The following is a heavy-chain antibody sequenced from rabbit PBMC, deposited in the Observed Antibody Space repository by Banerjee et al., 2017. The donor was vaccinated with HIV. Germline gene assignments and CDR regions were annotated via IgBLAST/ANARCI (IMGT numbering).Heavy chain of an antibody. J-gene: IGHJ4*01. CDR3: ARGYWVGGGYATYFDL. V-gene: IGHV1S43*01. CDR1: GIDFSSSFW. CDR2: IYPTYGAT. Sequence: QEQLVESGGGLVTLGGSLKLTCKASGIDFSSSFWISWVRQTPGKGLEWIGCIYPTYGATDYASWVNGRFTISLDNAQNTVFLQMTSLTAADTATYFCARGYWVGGGYATYFDLWGPGTLVTVS. D-gene: IGHD6-1*01.